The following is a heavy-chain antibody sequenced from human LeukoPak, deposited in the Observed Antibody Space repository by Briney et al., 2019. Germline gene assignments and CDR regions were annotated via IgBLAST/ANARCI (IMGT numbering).Heavy chain of an antibody. D-gene: IGHD3-9*01. CDR3: ARAHAYYDILTGYYPPWGFDP. CDR2: IYYSGGT. Sequence: KASETLSLTCTVSGGSVSSSSYYWSWIRQPPGKGLEWIGYIYYSGGTNYNPSLKSRVTISVDTSKNQFSLKLSSVTAADTAVYYCARAHAYYDILTGYYPPWGFDPWGQGTLVTVSS. J-gene: IGHJ5*02. V-gene: IGHV4-61*01. CDR1: GGSVSSSSYY.